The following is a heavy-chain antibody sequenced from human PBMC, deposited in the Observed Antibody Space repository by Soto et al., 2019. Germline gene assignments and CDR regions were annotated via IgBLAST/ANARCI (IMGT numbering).Heavy chain of an antibody. CDR3: ARLRRMTAITVSYYFDY. V-gene: IGHV4-59*01. D-gene: IGHD4-4*01. CDR2: IYHSGST. CDR1: GDSISSFY. Sequence: SETLSLTCTVSGDSISSFYWSWVRQPPGKGLEWIGYIYHSGSTSYNPSLESRVTISVDTSENQFSLKLSSVTAADTAVYYCARLRRMTAITVSYYFDYWGQGTLVTVSS. J-gene: IGHJ4*02.